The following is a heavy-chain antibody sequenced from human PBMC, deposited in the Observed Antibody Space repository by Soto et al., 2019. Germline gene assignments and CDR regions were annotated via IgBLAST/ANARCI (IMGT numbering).Heavy chain of an antibody. J-gene: IGHJ6*03. CDR3: ARGWCSGGSCYRPSYYYYYYMDV. D-gene: IGHD2-15*01. Sequence: EVQLVESGGGLVQPGGSLRLSCAASGFTVSSNYMSWVRQAPGKGLEWVSVIYSGGSTYYADSVKGRFTISRHNSKNTLYLQMNSLRAEDTAVYYCARGWCSGGSCYRPSYYYYYYMDVWGKGTTVTVSS. V-gene: IGHV3-53*04. CDR2: IYSGGST. CDR1: GFTVSSNY.